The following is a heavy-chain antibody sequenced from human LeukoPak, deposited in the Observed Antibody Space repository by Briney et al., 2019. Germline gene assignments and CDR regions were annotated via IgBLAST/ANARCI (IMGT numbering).Heavy chain of an antibody. CDR3: AIRLAYCGGDCYSLSY. CDR1: GGTFISYA. Sequence: ASVKVSCKASGGTFISYAISWVRQAPGQGREWMGGIIPIFGTATYAQKFHGRVTITTHESTSTAYMELSSLRSEDTAVYYCAIRLAYCGGDCYSLSYWGQGTLVTVSS. CDR2: IIPIFGTA. J-gene: IGHJ4*02. D-gene: IGHD2-21*02. V-gene: IGHV1-69*05.